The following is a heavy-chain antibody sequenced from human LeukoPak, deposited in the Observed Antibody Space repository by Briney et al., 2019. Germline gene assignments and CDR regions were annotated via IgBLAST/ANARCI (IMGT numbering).Heavy chain of an antibody. CDR1: GYTFAGYD. D-gene: IGHD2/OR15-2a*01. J-gene: IGHJ6*02. CDR3: ARDNRYLDPGVYYYYGMDV. Sequence: ASVKVSCKASGYTFAGYDINWVRQATGQGLEWMGWMNFNSGNANSAQKLQVRITMTRDTSISTAYMELSRLRSDDTAVYYCARDNRYLDPGVYYYYGMDVWGQGTTVTVSS. CDR2: MNFNSGNA. V-gene: IGHV1-8*01.